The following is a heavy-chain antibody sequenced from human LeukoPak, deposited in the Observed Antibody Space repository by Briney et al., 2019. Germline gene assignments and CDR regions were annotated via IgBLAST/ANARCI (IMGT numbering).Heavy chain of an antibody. D-gene: IGHD6-13*01. Sequence: GASVKVSCKASGGTFSSYAISWVRQAPGQGLEWMGGIIPIFGTANYAQKFQGRVTITADESTSTAYMELSSLRSEDTAVYYCAREAYSSSRYNWFDPWGQGTLVTVSS. CDR1: GGTFSSYA. V-gene: IGHV1-69*13. CDR3: AREAYSSSRYNWFDP. CDR2: IIPIFGTA. J-gene: IGHJ5*02.